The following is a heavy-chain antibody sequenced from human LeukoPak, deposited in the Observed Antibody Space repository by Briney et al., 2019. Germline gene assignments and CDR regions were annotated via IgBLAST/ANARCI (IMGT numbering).Heavy chain of an antibody. CDR3: ARVSRASSGYPLDY. CDR1: GGSISSGGYY. Sequence: PSQTLSLTCTVSGGSISSGGYYWSWIRQHPGKGLEWIGYIYYSGSTYYNPSLKSRVTISVDTSKNQFSLKLSSVTAADTAVYYCARVSRASSGYPLDYWGQGTLVTVSS. J-gene: IGHJ4*02. D-gene: IGHD3-22*01. V-gene: IGHV4-31*03. CDR2: IYYSGST.